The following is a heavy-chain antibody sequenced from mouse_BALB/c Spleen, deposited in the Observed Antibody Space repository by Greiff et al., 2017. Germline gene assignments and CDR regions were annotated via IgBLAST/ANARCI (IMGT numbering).Heavy chain of an antibody. V-gene: IGHV1-5*01. CDR2: MYPGNSDT. CDR1: GYTFTSYW. J-gene: IGHJ4*01. CDR3: TRGDYGYSLDY. Sequence: VQLKQSGTVLVRPGASVSMSCKASGYTFTSYWMHWVKQMPGQGLEWMGAMYPGNSDTSYNQKFKGTAKLTAVTSTSTAYMELSSLTSEDYAVCCGTRGDYGYSLDYWGQGTTVTVSS. D-gene: IGHD2-2*01.